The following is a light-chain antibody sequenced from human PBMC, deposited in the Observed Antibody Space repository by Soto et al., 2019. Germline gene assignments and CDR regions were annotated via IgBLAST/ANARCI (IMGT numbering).Light chain of an antibody. CDR3: SSYAGSLYV. J-gene: IGLJ1*01. CDR2: EVS. Sequence: QSVLTQPPSASGSRGQSVTISCTGTSSDVGGYNYVSWYQQHPGKAPKLMIYEVSKRPSGVPDRFSGSKSGNTASLTVSGLQAEDEADYYCSSYAGSLYVFGTGNKVTVL. CDR1: SSDVGGYNY. V-gene: IGLV2-8*01.